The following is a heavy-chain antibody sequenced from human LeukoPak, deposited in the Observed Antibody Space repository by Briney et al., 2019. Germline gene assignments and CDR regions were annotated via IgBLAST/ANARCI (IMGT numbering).Heavy chain of an antibody. CDR1: VGSFSGYY. D-gene: IGHD6-6*01. CDR3: ARLEYSTPNFFDY. Sequence: SETLYLTCAVYVGSFSGYYCRWIRQPPWKGLEWIGEINHSGNTNYNPSLKSRVTISVDTSKNQFSLKLSSVTAADTAVYYCARLEYSTPNFFDYWGQGTLVTVSS. V-gene: IGHV4-34*01. J-gene: IGHJ4*02. CDR2: INHSGNT.